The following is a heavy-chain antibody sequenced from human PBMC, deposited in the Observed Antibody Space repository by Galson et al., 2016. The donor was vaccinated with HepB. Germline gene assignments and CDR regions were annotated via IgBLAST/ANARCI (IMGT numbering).Heavy chain of an antibody. Sequence: SVKVSCKASGYLFNSYGIHWVRQAPGQGLEWMGWISAFSGDKKSTQRFQDRVNMTTGRSTNTAYLELRSLTTDDTAVYFCERDLYSSSWLGDFWGQGTLVTVS. CDR2: ISAFSGDK. D-gene: IGHD1-26*01. CDR3: ERDLYSSSWLGDF. CDR1: GYLFNSYG. J-gene: IGHJ4*02. V-gene: IGHV1-18*01.